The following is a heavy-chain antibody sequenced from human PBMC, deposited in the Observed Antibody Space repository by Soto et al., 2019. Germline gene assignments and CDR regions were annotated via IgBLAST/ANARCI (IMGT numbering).Heavy chain of an antibody. V-gene: IGHV1-2*02. J-gene: IGHJ4*02. CDR3: ARDWKEKVGSTFYY. CDR2: INPNSGGT. D-gene: IGHD1-26*01. CDR1: GYTFTGYY. Sequence: QVQLVQSGAEVKKPGASVKVSCKASGYTFTGYYMHWVRQAPGQGLEWMGWINPNSGGTNYAQKLQGRVTMTTDTSTSTVYMELRSLRSDDTAVYYCARDWKEKVGSTFYYWGQGTLVAVSS.